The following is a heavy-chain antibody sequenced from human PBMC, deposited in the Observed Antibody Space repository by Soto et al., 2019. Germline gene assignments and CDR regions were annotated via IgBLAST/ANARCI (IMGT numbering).Heavy chain of an antibody. CDR2: ISWDGGST. Sequence: GGSLRLSCAASGFTFNDYTMHWVRQAPGKGLEWVSLISWDGGSTYYADSVKGRFTISRDNSKNSLYLQMNSLRTEDTALYYCAKNSENWGGYYFDYWGQGTLVTVSS. CDR1: GFTFNDYT. CDR3: AKNSENWGGYYFDY. J-gene: IGHJ4*02. V-gene: IGHV3-43*01. D-gene: IGHD7-27*01.